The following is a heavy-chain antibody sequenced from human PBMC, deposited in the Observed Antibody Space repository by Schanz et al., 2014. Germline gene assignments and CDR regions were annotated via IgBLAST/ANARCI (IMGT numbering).Heavy chain of an antibody. CDR1: GYTFTSYD. J-gene: IGHJ4*02. V-gene: IGHV1-46*03. Sequence: QVQLVQSGAEVKKPGASVKVSCKASGYTFTSYDINWVRQAPGQGLEWMRIINPSGGSTSYAQKFQGRVTMTRDTSTSTVYMELSSLRSEDTAVYYCARDGEAAAGCDYWGQGTLVTVSS. D-gene: IGHD6-13*01. CDR2: INPSGGST. CDR3: ARDGEAAAGCDY.